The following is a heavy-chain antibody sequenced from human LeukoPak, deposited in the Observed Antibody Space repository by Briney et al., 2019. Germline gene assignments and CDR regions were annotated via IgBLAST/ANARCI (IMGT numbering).Heavy chain of an antibody. CDR3: AKDQVAVLLWFGESSYDY. V-gene: IGHV3-23*01. J-gene: IGHJ4*02. CDR2: ISGSGGST. CDR1: GFTFSSYA. Sequence: PGGSLRLSCAASGFTFSSYAMSWVRQAPGKGLEWVSAISGSGGSTYYADSVKGRFTISRDNSKNTLYLQMNSLRAEDTAVYYCAKDQVAVLLWFGESSYDYWGQGTLVTVSS. D-gene: IGHD3-10*01.